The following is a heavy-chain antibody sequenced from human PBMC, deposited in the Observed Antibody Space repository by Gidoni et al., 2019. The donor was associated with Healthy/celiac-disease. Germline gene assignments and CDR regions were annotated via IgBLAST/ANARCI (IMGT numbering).Heavy chain of an antibody. CDR2: IYSGGST. V-gene: IGHV3-66*01. Sequence: EVQLVESGGGLVQPGGSLRLSCAASGFTVSSNYMSWVRQAPGKGLEWVSVIYSGGSTYYADSVKGRFTISRDNSKNTLYLQMNSLRAEDTAVYYCARSRARGGGGFDYWGQGTLVTVSS. D-gene: IGHD3-10*01. J-gene: IGHJ4*02. CDR1: GFTVSSNY. CDR3: ARSRARGGGGFDY.